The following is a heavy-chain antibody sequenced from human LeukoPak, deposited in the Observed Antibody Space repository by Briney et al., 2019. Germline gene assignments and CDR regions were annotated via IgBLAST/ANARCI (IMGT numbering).Heavy chain of an antibody. CDR1: GFTFSSYE. Sequence: GGSLRLSCAASGFTFSSYEMNWVRQAPGKGLEWVSYISSSGSTIYYADSVKGRFTISRDNAKNSLYLQMNSLRAEDTAVYYCARGLGDSSGYPLDYWGQGTLVTVSS. CDR2: ISSSGSTI. V-gene: IGHV3-48*03. CDR3: ARGLGDSSGYPLDY. J-gene: IGHJ4*02. D-gene: IGHD3-22*01.